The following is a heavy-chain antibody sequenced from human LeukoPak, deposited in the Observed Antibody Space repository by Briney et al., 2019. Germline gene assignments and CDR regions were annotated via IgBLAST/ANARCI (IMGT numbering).Heavy chain of an antibody. Sequence: SETLSLTCTVSGGSISSYYWSWIRQPPGKGLEWIGYIYYSGSTNYNPPLKSRVTISVDTSKNQFSLKLSSVTAADTAVYYCARSFGVAVNYYYYYGMDVWGQGTTVTVSS. V-gene: IGHV4-59*08. CDR1: GGSISSYY. J-gene: IGHJ6*02. D-gene: IGHD3-3*01. CDR3: ARSFGVAVNYYYYYGMDV. CDR2: IYYSGST.